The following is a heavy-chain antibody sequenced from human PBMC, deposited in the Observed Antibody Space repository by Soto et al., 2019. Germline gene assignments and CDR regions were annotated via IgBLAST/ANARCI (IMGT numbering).Heavy chain of an antibody. CDR1: GFTVSSNY. Sequence: GGSLRLSCAASGFTVSSNYMSWVRQAPGKGLEWVSVIYSGGSTYYADSVKGRFTISRDNPKNTLYLQMNSLRAEDTAVYYCARAISRWVPFDYWGQGTLVTVSS. J-gene: IGHJ4*02. CDR3: ARAISRWVPFDY. V-gene: IGHV3-53*01. D-gene: IGHD3-3*02. CDR2: IYSGGST.